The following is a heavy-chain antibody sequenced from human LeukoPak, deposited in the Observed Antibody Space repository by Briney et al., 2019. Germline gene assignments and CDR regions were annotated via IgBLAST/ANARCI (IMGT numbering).Heavy chain of an antibody. CDR2: IRSKANSYAT. V-gene: IGHV3-73*01. CDR3: TNSNKSH. D-gene: IGHD4-11*01. J-gene: IGHJ4*02. CDR1: GFTFSGSA. Sequence: GRSLRLACAASGFTFSGSAMHWVRQASGKGREWVGRIRSKANSYATAYAASVKGRFTISRDDSKNTAYLQMNSLKTEDTAVYYCTNSNKSHWGQGTLVTVSS.